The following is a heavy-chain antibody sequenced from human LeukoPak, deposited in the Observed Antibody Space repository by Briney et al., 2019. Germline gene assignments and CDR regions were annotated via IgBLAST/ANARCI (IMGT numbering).Heavy chain of an antibody. CDR2: INPNSGAT. Sequence: ASVKVSCKASGFTFIGYYMHWVRQAPGQGLEWMGWINPNSGATNYAHEFQARVTMTRDTSITTAYMELSRLRSDDTAVYYCARXXXXXXXDSWGXXTXVTVS. CDR3: ARXXXXXXXDS. J-gene: IGHJ4*02. V-gene: IGHV1-2*07. CDR1: GFTFIGYY.